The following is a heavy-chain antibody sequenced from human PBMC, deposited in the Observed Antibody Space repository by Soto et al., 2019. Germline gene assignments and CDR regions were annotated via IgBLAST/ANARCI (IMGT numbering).Heavy chain of an antibody. CDR2: INHSGST. J-gene: IGHJ6*02. V-gene: IGHV4-34*01. CDR3: ARGPYDFWSGYGMDV. Sequence: PSETLSLTCAVYGGSFSGYYWSWIRQPPGKGLEWIGEINHSGSTNYNPSLKSRVTISVDTSKNQFSLKLSSVTAADTAVYYCARGPYDFWSGYGMDVWGQGTTVTV. CDR1: GGSFSGYY. D-gene: IGHD3-3*01.